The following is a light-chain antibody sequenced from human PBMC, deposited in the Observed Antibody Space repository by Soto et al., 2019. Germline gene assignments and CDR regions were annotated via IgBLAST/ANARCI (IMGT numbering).Light chain of an antibody. CDR3: QQVKSYPIT. CDR1: QSVSSK. CDR2: GAS. J-gene: IGKJ5*01. Sequence: ETVMTQSPATLSVSPGERATLSCWASQSVSSKLAWYQQKPGQAPRLLIYGASTRATGIPARFSGSGSGTEFTLTISSLQPEDFAIYYCQQVKSYPITFGQGTRLEIK. V-gene: IGKV3D-15*01.